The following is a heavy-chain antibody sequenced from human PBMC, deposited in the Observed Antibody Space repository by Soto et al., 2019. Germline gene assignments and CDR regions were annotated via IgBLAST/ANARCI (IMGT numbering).Heavy chain of an antibody. CDR1: GGSISSYY. J-gene: IGHJ4*02. D-gene: IGHD4-17*01. CDR2: IYYSGST. CDR3: ARDLGDTVTTDPFYFDY. V-gene: IGHV4-59*01. Sequence: QVQLQESGPGLVKPSETLSLTCTVSGGSISSYYWSWIRQPPGKGLEWIGYIYYSGSTNYNPSLRRRLTISVDTSKNQFSLKLSSVTAADTAVYYCARDLGDTVTTDPFYFDYWGQGTLVTVSS.